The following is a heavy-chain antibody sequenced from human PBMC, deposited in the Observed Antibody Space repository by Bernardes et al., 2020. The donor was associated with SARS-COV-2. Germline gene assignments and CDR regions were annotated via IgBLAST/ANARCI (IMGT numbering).Heavy chain of an antibody. CDR3: ARDKWDQAASFRRVGFDY. V-gene: IGHV4-61*02. D-gene: IGHD1-26*01. CDR1: GGSITSDTYY. J-gene: IGHJ4*02. Sequence: SETLSLTCTVSGGSITSDTYYWIWIRQPAGKGLQWIGRLNAGGGTSYSPSLQSRVTISIDTSKHQFSLRLSSVTAADTAVYYCARDKWDQAASFRRVGFDYWGQGTLVTVSS. CDR2: LNAGGGT.